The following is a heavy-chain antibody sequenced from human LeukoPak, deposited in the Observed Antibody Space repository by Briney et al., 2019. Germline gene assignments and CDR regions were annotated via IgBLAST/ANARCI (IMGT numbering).Heavy chain of an antibody. CDR1: GGSISSYY. J-gene: IGHJ6*03. V-gene: IGHV4-59*01. CDR2: TYYSGST. CDR3: ARAQPRLVPVSMHYYYMDV. Sequence: KSSETLSLTCTVSGGSISSYYWSWIRQPPGKGLEWIGYTYYSGSTNYNPSLKSRVTISVDTSKNQFSLKLSSVTAADTAVYYCARAQPRLVPVSMHYYYMDVWGKGTTVTVSS. D-gene: IGHD2/OR15-2a*01.